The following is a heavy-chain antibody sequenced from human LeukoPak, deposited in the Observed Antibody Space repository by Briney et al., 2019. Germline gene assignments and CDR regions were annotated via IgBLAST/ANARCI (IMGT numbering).Heavy chain of an antibody. V-gene: IGHV4-59*08. CDR3: ARQYYYDSSGYYYYYYYGMDV. J-gene: IGHJ6*02. Sequence: SETLSLTCTVSGGSISSYYWSWMRQPPGKGLEWIGYIYYSGSTNYNPSLKSRVTISVDTSKNQFSLKLSSVTAANTAVYYCARQYYYDSSGYYYYYYYGMDVWGQGTTVTVSS. D-gene: IGHD3-22*01. CDR2: IYYSGST. CDR1: GGSISSYY.